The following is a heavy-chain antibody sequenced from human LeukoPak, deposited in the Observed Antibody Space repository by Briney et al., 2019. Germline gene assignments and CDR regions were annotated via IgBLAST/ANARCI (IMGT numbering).Heavy chain of an antibody. CDR2: ISGSGGST. D-gene: IGHD3-16*01. Sequence: PGGSLRLSCAASGFTFSSYAMSWVRQAPGEGLEWVSAISGSGGSTYYADSVKGRFTISRDNSKNTLYLQINSLRAEDTAVYFCAKDHLGGPYFFHYWGQGTLVTVSS. CDR3: AKDHLGGPYFFHY. V-gene: IGHV3-23*01. CDR1: GFTFSSYA. J-gene: IGHJ4*02.